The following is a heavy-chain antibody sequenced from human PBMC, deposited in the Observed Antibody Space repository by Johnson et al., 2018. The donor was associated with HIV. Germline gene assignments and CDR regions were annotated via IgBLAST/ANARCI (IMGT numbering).Heavy chain of an antibody. CDR3: AKPRYYDNAFEM. V-gene: IGHV3-30*18. CDR2: ISYDGNKK. CDR1: GFTFTSYA. J-gene: IGHJ3*02. Sequence: QMLLVESGGGVVQPERLLRLSCAASGFTFTSYAMHWVRQAPCKGLEWVASISYDGNKKDYADSVKGRFTVSRDNSKKTLYLQMNSLRAEDTAVYYCAKPRYYDNAFEMWGQGTMVTVSS. D-gene: IGHD3-16*01.